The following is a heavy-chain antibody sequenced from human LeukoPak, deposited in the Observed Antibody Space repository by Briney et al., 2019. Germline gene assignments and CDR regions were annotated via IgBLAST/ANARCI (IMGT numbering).Heavy chain of an antibody. J-gene: IGHJ4*02. CDR1: GFTFSIYG. CDR3: AKDGDYYGSGSYSNY. D-gene: IGHD3-10*01. CDR2: ISGSGGST. Sequence: GGSLRLSCAASGFTFSIYGMSWVRQAPGRGLEWVSAISGSGGSTYYADSVKGRFTTSRDNSKNTLYLQMNSLRAEDTAVYHCAKDGDYYGSGSYSNYWGQGTLVTVSS. V-gene: IGHV3-23*01.